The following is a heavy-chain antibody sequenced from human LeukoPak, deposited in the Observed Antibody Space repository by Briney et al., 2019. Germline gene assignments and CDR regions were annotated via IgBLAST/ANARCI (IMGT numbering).Heavy chain of an antibody. CDR2: ISSSSGGI. CDR3: ASAVAVAAEY. Sequence: LSLTCAVYGGSFSGYYWSWIRQPPGKGLEWVSYISSSSGGIDYADSVKGRFIISRDNAKNSLYLQMNSLRTEDTAVYYCASAVAVAAEYWGQGTLVTVSS. V-gene: IGHV3-11*06. J-gene: IGHJ4*02. CDR1: GGSFSGYY. D-gene: IGHD6-19*01.